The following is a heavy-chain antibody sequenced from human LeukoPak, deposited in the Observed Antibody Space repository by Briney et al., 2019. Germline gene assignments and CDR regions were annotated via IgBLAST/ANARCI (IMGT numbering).Heavy chain of an antibody. V-gene: IGHV3-33*01. J-gene: IGHJ6*02. Sequence: GGSLRLSCAASGFTFSSYGMHWVRQAPGKGLEWVAVIWYDGSNKYYADSVKGRFTISRDNSKNTLYLQMNSLRAEDTAVYYCARDFGQMRWFPNPHYYYGMDVWGQGTTVTVSS. CDR2: IWYDGSNK. D-gene: IGHD4-23*01. CDR3: ARDFGQMRWFPNPHYYYGMDV. CDR1: GFTFSSYG.